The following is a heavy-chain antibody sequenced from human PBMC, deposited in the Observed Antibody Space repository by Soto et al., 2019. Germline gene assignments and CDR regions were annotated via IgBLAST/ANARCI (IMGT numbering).Heavy chain of an antibody. CDR3: ARHGGYYFDY. CDR1: GGSFSGYY. D-gene: IGHD3-16*01. V-gene: IGHV4-34*01. Sequence: QVQLHQWGAGLLKPSETLSVTCAVYGGSFSGYYWSWIRQPPGKGLEWIGEIGHRGSTIYNPSLEGLVTISEDASNNLFSRKLNSVTAAGTAVYYCARHGGYYFDYWGKGAPVTVSS. CDR2: IGHRGST. J-gene: IGHJ4*02.